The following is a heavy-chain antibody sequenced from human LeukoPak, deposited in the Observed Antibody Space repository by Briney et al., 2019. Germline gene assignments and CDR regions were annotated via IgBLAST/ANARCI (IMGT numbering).Heavy chain of an antibody. CDR1: GYTFSTYG. J-gene: IGHJ4*02. CDR2: VSGYDGKT. Sequence: ASVKVSCKTSGYTFSTYGISWVRQAPGQGLEWMGGVSGYDGKTKYAQKVQGRVTMTADTSTNTAYMELRSLRSDDTAFYYCARITCSTTSCYTGKSYDFWGQGTLVTVSS. V-gene: IGHV1-18*01. CDR3: ARITCSTTSCYTGKSYDF. D-gene: IGHD2-2*02.